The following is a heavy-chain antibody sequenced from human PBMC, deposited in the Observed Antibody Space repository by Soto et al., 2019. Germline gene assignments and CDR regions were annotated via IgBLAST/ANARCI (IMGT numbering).Heavy chain of an antibody. Sequence: EVYLVESGGGLVQPGGSLRLSCSTSGFTLSRFWMNWVRQAPGKGLMWVSHISPDGSDKAYADFVKGRFSISRDDAKDTLYLQLNSLRAEDTAIYYCVRDWESLLPYDSWGQGILVTVSS. CDR2: ISPDGSDK. D-gene: IGHD1-26*01. V-gene: IGHV3-74*01. CDR1: GFTLSRFW. J-gene: IGHJ4*02. CDR3: VRDWESLLPYDS.